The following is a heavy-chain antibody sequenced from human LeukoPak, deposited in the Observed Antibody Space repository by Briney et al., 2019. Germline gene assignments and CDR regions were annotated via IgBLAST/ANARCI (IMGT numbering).Heavy chain of an antibody. Sequence: QPGRSLRLSCAASGFTFSNYAMHWVRQAPGKGLEWVSGITNSGENTYYADSVKGRFTISRDNSKNTLFLEMNSLRVEDTAVYYCAKGRGFRVWDPWDNWGQGTLITVSS. CDR2: ITNSGENT. J-gene: IGHJ4*02. CDR1: GFTFSNYA. D-gene: IGHD3-16*01. V-gene: IGHV3-23*01. CDR3: AKGRGFRVWDPWDN.